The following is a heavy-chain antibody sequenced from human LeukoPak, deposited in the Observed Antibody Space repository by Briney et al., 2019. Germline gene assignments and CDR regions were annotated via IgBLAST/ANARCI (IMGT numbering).Heavy chain of an antibody. J-gene: IGHJ4*02. CDR3: ARTGIAAAGTFDY. CDR2: IRYDGSNK. D-gene: IGHD6-13*01. Sequence: GGSLRLSCAASGFTFSSYGMHWVRQAPGKGLEWVAFIRYDGSNKYYADSVKGRFTISRDNSKNTLYLQMNSLRAEVTAVYYCARTGIAAAGTFDYWGQGTLVTVSS. V-gene: IGHV3-30*02. CDR1: GFTFSSYG.